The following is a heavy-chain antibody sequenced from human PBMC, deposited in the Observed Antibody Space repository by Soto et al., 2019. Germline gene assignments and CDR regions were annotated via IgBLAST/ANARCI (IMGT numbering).Heavy chain of an antibody. CDR3: ARRIVGTTGHGMDV. CDR1: GFTFSDYH. CDR2: ISISGSNV. Sequence: QVQLVESGGGLVKPGGSLRLSCAASGFTFSDYHMSWIRQAPGKGLEWVSYISISGSNVYYTDSVKGRFTISRDNAKNSLYLQMNSLRVEDTAVYYCARRIVGTTGHGMDVWGQGTMVTVSS. D-gene: IGHD1-26*01. J-gene: IGHJ6*02. V-gene: IGHV3-11*04.